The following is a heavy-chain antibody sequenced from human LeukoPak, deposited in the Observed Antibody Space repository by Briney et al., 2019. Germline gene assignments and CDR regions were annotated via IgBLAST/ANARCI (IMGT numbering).Heavy chain of an antibody. J-gene: IGHJ3*02. CDR3: ARSFLGKLSDAFDI. D-gene: IGHD3-3*01. CDR2: ISSSSSYI. V-gene: IGHV3-21*01. CDR1: GFTFSSYS. Sequence: GGSLRLSCAASGFTFSSYSMNWVRQAPGKGLEWVSSISSSSSYIYYADSVKGRFTISRDNAKNSLYLQMNSLRAEDTAVYYCARSFLGKLSDAFDIWGQGTMVTVSS.